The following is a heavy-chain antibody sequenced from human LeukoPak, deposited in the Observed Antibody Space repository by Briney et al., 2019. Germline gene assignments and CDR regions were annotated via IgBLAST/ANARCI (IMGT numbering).Heavy chain of an antibody. D-gene: IGHD2-2*02. CDR3: AKTSDQLLYSKFDF. J-gene: IGHJ4*02. Sequence: SGESLRLSCATSGFTFSSYGMHWVRQAPGKGLEWVAFIQYDGSYKFYADSVQGRFSISRDNSKSTLFLQMNSLRPDDTALYYCAKTSDQLLYSKFDFWGQGTLVTVSS. CDR1: GFTFSSYG. CDR2: IQYDGSYK. V-gene: IGHV3-30*02.